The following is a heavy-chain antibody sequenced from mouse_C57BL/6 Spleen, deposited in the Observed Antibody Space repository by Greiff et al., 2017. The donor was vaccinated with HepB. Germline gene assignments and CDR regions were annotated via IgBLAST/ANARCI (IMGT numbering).Heavy chain of an antibody. CDR1: GFNIKDYY. CDR2: IDPEDGET. J-gene: IGHJ4*01. CDR3: ARYDYYGNYYYAMDY. D-gene: IGHD2-1*01. Sequence: VQLQQSGAELVKPGASVTLSCAASGFNIKDYYMHWVKQRTEQGLAWIGRIDPEDGETKYAPKFQGKAPITADPSSNTAYLQLSSLTSEDTAVYYCARYDYYGNYYYAMDYWGQGTSVTVSS. V-gene: IGHV14-2*01.